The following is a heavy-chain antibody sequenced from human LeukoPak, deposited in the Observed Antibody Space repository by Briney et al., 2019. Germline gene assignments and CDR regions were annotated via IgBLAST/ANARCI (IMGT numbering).Heavy chain of an antibody. CDR1: GGSFSGYY. Sequence: SETLSLTCAVYGGSFSGYYWSWIRQPPRKGLEWIGEINHSGSTNYSPSLKSRVTISVDTSKNQFSLKLSSVTAADTAVYYCARALFYYGSGRTFDYWGQGTLVTVSS. D-gene: IGHD3-10*01. V-gene: IGHV4-34*01. CDR3: ARALFYYGSGRTFDY. J-gene: IGHJ4*02. CDR2: INHSGST.